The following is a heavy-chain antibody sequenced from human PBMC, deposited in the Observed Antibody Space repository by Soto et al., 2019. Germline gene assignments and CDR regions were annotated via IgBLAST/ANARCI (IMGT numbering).Heavy chain of an antibody. Sequence: PSETLSLTCTVSGGSINSGDYYWSWIRQSPGKGLEWIGYIYHNGRTLYNPSLKSRVSISLDTSKNQFSLTLTTVTAADTAVYYCVRDLGRSSGYEIPFDYWGPGTLVTVSS. CDR3: VRDLGRSSGYEIPFDY. J-gene: IGHJ4*02. CDR1: GGSINSGDYY. D-gene: IGHD5-12*01. V-gene: IGHV4-30-4*01. CDR2: IYHNGRT.